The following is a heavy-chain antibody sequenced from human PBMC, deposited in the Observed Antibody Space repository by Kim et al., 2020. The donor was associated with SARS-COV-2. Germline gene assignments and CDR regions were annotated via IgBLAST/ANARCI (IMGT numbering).Heavy chain of an antibody. J-gene: IGHJ5*02. Sequence: ASVKVSCKTSGYTFTSSDIIWVRQAPGQGLEWMGWMNPNNLNAGYSQKFQGRLMMTRDTSISTAYMELSSLTSEDTAVYYCARGRTCDDDSCWRDWFDPWGQGTLVIVSS. CDR2: MNPNNLNA. CDR1: GYTFTSSD. V-gene: IGHV1-8*02. D-gene: IGHD6-19*01. CDR3: ARGRTCDDDSCWRDWFDP.